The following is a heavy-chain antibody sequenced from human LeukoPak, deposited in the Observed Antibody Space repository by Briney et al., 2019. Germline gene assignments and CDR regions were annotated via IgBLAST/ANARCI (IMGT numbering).Heavy chain of an antibody. CDR1: GGSINNYY. J-gene: IGHJ4*02. CDR3: ASRKGALYYYDSSGYSFDY. D-gene: IGHD3-22*01. CDR2: IHYSGST. V-gene: IGHV4-59*12. Sequence: SETLSLTRTVSGGSINNYYWSWIRQPPGKGLEWIGFIHYSGSTNYNPSLGSRVTISVDTSKHQFSLKLSSVTAADTAVYYCASRKGALYYYDSSGYSFDYWGQGTLVTVSS.